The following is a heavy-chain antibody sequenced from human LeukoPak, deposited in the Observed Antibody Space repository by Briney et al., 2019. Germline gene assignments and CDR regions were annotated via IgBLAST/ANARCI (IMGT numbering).Heavy chain of an antibody. J-gene: IGHJ6*02. CDR3: AKVNGYEDYYYGMDV. V-gene: IGHV3-23*01. CDR1: GFTFSSYA. Sequence: GGSLRLSCAASGFTFSSYAMSWVRLAPGKGLEWVSAISGSGGSTYYADSVKGQFTISRDNSKNTLYLQMNSLRAEDTAVYYCAKVNGYEDYYYGMDVWGQGTTVTVSS. CDR2: ISGSGGST. D-gene: IGHD5-12*01.